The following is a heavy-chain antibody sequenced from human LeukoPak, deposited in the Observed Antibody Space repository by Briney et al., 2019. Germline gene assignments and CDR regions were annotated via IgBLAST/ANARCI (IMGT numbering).Heavy chain of an antibody. V-gene: IGHV3-23*01. Sequence: RGSLRLSCAASGFTFSSYAMSWVRQAPGKGLEWVSAISGSGGSTYYADSVKGRFTISRDNSKNTLYLQMNSLRAEDTAVYYCAGDSSGYYYAPSYYFDYWGQGTLVIVSS. D-gene: IGHD3-22*01. J-gene: IGHJ4*02. CDR3: AGDSSGYYYAPSYYFDY. CDR2: ISGSGGST. CDR1: GFTFSSYA.